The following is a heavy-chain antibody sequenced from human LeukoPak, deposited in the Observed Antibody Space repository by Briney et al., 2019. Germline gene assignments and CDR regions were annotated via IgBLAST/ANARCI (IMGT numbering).Heavy chain of an antibody. J-gene: IGHJ5*02. D-gene: IGHD3-22*01. CDR3: AKGSRLYYYDSSGYRGPNWFDP. V-gene: IGHV3-23*01. Sequence: GRSLRLSCAASGFTFSSYAMSWVRQAPGKGLEWVSAISGSGGSTYYADSVKGRFTISRDNSKNTLYLQMNSLRAEDTAVYYCAKGSRLYYYDSSGYRGPNWFDPWGQGTLVTVSS. CDR1: GFTFSSYA. CDR2: ISGSGGST.